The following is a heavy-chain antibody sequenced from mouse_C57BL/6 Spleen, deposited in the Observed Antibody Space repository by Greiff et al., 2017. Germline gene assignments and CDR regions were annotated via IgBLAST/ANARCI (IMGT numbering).Heavy chain of an antibody. CDR1: GFTFSSYA. V-gene: IGHV5-4*01. CDR2: ISDGGSYT. Sequence: EVQGVESGGGLVKPGGSLKLSCAASGFTFSSYAMSWVRQTPEKRLEWVATISDGGSYTYYPDNVKGRFTISRDNAKNNLYLQMSHLKSEDTAMYYCARDHRPYYYAMDYWGQGTSVTVSS. J-gene: IGHJ4*01. CDR3: ARDHRPYYYAMDY. D-gene: IGHD2-14*01.